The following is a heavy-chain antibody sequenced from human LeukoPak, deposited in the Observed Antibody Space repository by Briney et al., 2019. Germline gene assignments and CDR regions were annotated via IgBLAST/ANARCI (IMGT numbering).Heavy chain of an antibody. V-gene: IGHV1-8*01. CDR2: MNPNSGNT. D-gene: IGHD1-26*01. Sequence: ASVKVSCKASGYTFTSYGISWVRQATGQGLEWMGWMNPNSGNTGYAQKFQGRVTITRNTSISTAYMELSSLRSEDTAVYYCAREVWDFEAFDIWGQGTMVTVSS. J-gene: IGHJ3*02. CDR1: GYTFTSYG. CDR3: AREVWDFEAFDI.